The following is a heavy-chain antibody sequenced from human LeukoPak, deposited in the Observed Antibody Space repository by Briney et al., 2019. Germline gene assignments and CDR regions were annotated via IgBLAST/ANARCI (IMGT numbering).Heavy chain of an antibody. CDR2: VKSKTDGGTI. J-gene: IGHJ4*02. Sequence: GSLXXSCTASGLTFSNVWMSWVRQAPGKGLEWVGRVKSKTDGGTIEYTAPVKGRFTSAREEKKKNLKMKMKSLKNKDTAVYYCIKVGAYDYWGPGTQVTVSS. CDR3: IKVGAYDY. D-gene: IGHD1-26*01. CDR1: GLTFSNVW. V-gene: IGHV3-15*01.